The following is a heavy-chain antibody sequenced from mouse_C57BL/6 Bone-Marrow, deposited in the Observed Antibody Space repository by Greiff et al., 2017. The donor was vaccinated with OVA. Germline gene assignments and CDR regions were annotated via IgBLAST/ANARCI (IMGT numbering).Heavy chain of an antibody. Sequence: EVQRVESGGGLVQPGGSLKLSCAASGFTFSDYYMYWVRQTPEKRLEWVAYISNGGGSTYYPDTVKGRFTISRDNAKNTLYLQMSRLKSEDTAMYYCARQNYSNYVAYWGQGTLVTVSA. CDR1: GFTFSDYY. CDR2: ISNGGGST. J-gene: IGHJ3*01. D-gene: IGHD2-5*01. CDR3: ARQNYSNYVAY. V-gene: IGHV5-12*01.